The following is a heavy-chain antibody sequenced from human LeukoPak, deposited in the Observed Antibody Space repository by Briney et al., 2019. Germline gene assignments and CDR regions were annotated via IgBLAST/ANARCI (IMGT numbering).Heavy chain of an antibody. Sequence: SETLSLTCTVSGGSISDADYYWTWIRQPPGGGLEWIGYISHTGGTYYNSSLLSRVTISVDRSKNQFFLTLGSVTAADTAVYFCARLRGGYDYWGQGTLVTVSS. CDR3: ARLRGGYDY. D-gene: IGHD2-15*01. CDR1: GGSISDADYY. V-gene: IGHV4-30-2*01. J-gene: IGHJ4*02. CDR2: ISHTGGT.